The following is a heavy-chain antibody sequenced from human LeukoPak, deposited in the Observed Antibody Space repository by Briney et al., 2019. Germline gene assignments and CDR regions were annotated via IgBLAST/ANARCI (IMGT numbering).Heavy chain of an antibody. V-gene: IGHV3-48*01. Sequence: GGSLRLSCAASGFTFSSYSMNWVRQAPGKGLEWVSYISSSSSTIYYADSVKGRFTISRDDAKNSLYLQMNSLRAEDTAVYYCARGGYGDYGRFDHWGQGTLVTVSS. CDR2: ISSSSSTI. CDR3: ARGGYGDYGRFDH. J-gene: IGHJ4*02. CDR1: GFTFSSYS. D-gene: IGHD4-17*01.